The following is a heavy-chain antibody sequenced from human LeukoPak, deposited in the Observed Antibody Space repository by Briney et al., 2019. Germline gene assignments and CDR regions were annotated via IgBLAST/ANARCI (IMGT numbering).Heavy chain of an antibody. CDR2: IYYSGST. V-gene: IGHV4-59*08. CDR3: ARQLYNWDFYGIDV. J-gene: IGHJ6*02. D-gene: IGHD1-20*01. CDR1: GGSISSYY. Sequence: SETLSLTCTVSGGSISSYYWRWIRQPPGKGLEWIGYIYYSGSTNYNPSLKSRVTISVDTSKNQFSLKLSSVTAADTAVYYCARQLYNWDFYGIDVWGQGTTVTVSS.